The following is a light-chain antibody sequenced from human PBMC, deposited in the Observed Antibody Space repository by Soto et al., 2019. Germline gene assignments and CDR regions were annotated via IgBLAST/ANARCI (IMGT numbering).Light chain of an antibody. CDR3: QQRSNWHPIT. J-gene: IGKJ5*01. CDR1: QSVSRY. CDR2: DAS. V-gene: IGKV3-11*01. Sequence: EIVLTQSPATLSLSPGERATLSCRASQSVSRYLAWYQQKPGQAPRLLIYDASNRATGIPARFSGSGSGTDFTLTISSLEPEDFAVYYCQQRSNWHPITFGQGTRWRL.